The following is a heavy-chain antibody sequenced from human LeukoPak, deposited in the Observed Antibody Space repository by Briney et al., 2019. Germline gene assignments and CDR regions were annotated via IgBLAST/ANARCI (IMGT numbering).Heavy chain of an antibody. Sequence: TGGSLRLSCAASGFTVSSNYMSWVRQAPGKGLEWVSVIYSDGSTYYADSVKGRFTISRDNSKNTLYLQMNSLRAEDTAVYYCARAAYYYYGMDVWGQGTTVTVSS. J-gene: IGHJ6*02. V-gene: IGHV3-53*01. CDR1: GFTVSSNY. CDR3: ARAAYYYYGMDV. CDR2: IYSDGST.